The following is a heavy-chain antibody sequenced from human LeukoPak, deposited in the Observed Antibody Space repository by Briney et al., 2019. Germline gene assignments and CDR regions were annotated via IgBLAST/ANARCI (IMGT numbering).Heavy chain of an antibody. CDR1: GGSISSYY. Sequence: SETLSLTCTVSGGSISSYYWSWIRQPPGKGLEWIGYVYSSGSTNYNPSVKSRVTISVDTSKNQFSLKLNSVTAADTAVYYCASPAGGSDAFDIWGQGTMVTVSS. CDR2: VYSSGST. D-gene: IGHD1-26*01. J-gene: IGHJ3*02. V-gene: IGHV4-59*08. CDR3: ASPAGGSDAFDI.